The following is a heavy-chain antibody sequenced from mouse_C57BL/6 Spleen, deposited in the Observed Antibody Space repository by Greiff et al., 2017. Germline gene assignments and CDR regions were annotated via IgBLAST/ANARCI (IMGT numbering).Heavy chain of an antibody. CDR1: GYTFTSYW. J-gene: IGHJ2*01. D-gene: IGHD1-1*01. Sequence: QVQLQQPGAELVKPGASVKLSCKASGYTFTSYWMHWVKQRPGQGLEWIGMIHPNSGSTNYNEKFKSKATLTVDKSSSTAYMQLSSLTSEDSAVYYCARNLFITTVRGRFDYWGQGTTLTVSS. CDR3: ARNLFITTVRGRFDY. V-gene: IGHV1-64*01. CDR2: IHPNSGST.